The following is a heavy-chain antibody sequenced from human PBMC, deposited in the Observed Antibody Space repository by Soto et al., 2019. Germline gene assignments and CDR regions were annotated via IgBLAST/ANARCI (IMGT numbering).Heavy chain of an antibody. CDR1: GFTFSSYA. D-gene: IGHD4-17*01. CDR2: ISGSGGST. J-gene: IGHJ4*02. CDR3: AKDHMYGDRLPYFGY. Sequence: GGSLRLSCAASGFTFSSYAMSWVRQAPGKGLEWVSAISGSGGSTYYADSVKGRFTISRDNSKNTLYLQMNSLRAEDTAVYYCAKDHMYGDRLPYFGYWGQGTLVTVSS. V-gene: IGHV3-23*01.